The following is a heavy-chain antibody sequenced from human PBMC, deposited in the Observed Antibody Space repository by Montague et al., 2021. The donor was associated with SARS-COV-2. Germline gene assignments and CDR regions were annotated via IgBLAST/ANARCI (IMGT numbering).Heavy chain of an antibody. V-gene: IGHV2-70*11. Sequence: PALVKPTQTLTLTCTFSGFSLSTSGMSVTWIRQPPGTALEWLARIDWDNGKYSSTSLKTRLTISQDTSKNQVVLTVTNVDPFDTATSYCARMVSLVVPGDSPQMYYYGLDVWGQGTTVIVSS. D-gene: IGHD2-2*01. CDR2: IDWDNGK. CDR1: GFSLSTSGMS. J-gene: IGHJ6*02. CDR3: ARMVSLVVPGDSPQMYYYGLDV.